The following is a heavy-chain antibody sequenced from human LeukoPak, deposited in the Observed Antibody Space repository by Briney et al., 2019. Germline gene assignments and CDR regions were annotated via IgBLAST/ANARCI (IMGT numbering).Heavy chain of an antibody. J-gene: IGHJ4*02. Sequence: GGSLRLSCAASGLAVSSDYMIWVRQTPGKGLEWVSVIYSGGTTHYPDSVKGRFTISRDNSKNTVFLQMDSLRADDSAVYYCARELYGDSDTYYFDYWGQGTLVTVSS. CDR2: IYSGGTT. CDR1: GLAVSSDY. V-gene: IGHV3-66*01. CDR3: ARELYGDSDTYYFDY. D-gene: IGHD4-17*01.